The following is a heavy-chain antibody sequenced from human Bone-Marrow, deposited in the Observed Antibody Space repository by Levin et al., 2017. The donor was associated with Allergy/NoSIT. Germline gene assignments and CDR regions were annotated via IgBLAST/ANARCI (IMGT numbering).Heavy chain of an antibody. CDR1: GFIFSNAW. CDR3: TTGYCSGGSCPLDAFHI. V-gene: IGHV3-15*01. J-gene: IGHJ3*02. Sequence: GGSLRLSCAASGFIFSNAWMSWVRQAPGKGLEWVGRIKSKTDGGTTDYAAPVKGRFIISTDDSQNTLHLQMNSLKTEDTAVYYCTTGYCSGGSCPLDAFHIWGQGTKVTVSS. CDR2: IKSKTDGGTT. D-gene: IGHD2-15*01.